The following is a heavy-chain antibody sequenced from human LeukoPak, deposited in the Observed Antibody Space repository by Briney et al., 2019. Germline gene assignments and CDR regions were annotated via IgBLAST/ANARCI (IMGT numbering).Heavy chain of an antibody. CDR2: LWRGGGNT. CDR3: AKEQRIRHCSEGVCMEGYYFVY. CDR1: GFNFNMFA. Sequence: GGSLRLSCTGSGFNFNMFAIDWVRQAPGQGLEWVSGLWRGGGNTNYADSVKGRFTISRDKSKSMVILQMNRLRPEDTAVYYCAKEQRIRHCSEGVCMEGYYFVYWGQGTLVPESS. V-gene: IGHV3-23*01. J-gene: IGHJ4*02. D-gene: IGHD2-8*01.